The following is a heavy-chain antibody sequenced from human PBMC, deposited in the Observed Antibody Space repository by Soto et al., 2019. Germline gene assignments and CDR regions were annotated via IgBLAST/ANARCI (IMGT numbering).Heavy chain of an antibody. J-gene: IGHJ1*01. D-gene: IGHD2-21*01. CDR3: AKPHSALPKYFQH. V-gene: IGHV3-23*01. CDR2: ISGSGGST. Sequence: EVQLLESGGGLVQPGGSLRLSCEASGFTFSSYAMSWVRQAPGKGLEWVSAISGSGGSTYYADSVKGRFTISRDNSKNTLYLQMNSLRAEDTAVYYCAKPHSALPKYFQHWGQGTLVTVSS. CDR1: GFTFSSYA.